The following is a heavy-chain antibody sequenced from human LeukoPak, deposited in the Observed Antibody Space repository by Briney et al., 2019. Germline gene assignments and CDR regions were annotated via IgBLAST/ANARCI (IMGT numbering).Heavy chain of an antibody. CDR2: ISSSSSTI. J-gene: IGHJ3*02. Sequence: GGSLRLSCAASGFTFSSYWMSWVRQAPGKGLEWVSYISSSSSTIYYADSVRGRFTISRDNAKNSLYLQMNSLRAEDTAVYYCARDPGGGDAFDIWGQGTMVTVSS. V-gene: IGHV3-48*01. CDR3: ARDPGGGDAFDI. D-gene: IGHD3-10*01. CDR1: GFTFSSYW.